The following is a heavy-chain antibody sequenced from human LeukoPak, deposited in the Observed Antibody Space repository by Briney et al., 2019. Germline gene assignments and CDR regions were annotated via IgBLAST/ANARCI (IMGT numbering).Heavy chain of an antibody. D-gene: IGHD6-13*01. CDR2: INAGNGNT. J-gene: IGHJ4*02. CDR1: GYTFTSYA. V-gene: IGHV1-3*01. CDR3: ARGLDSSSPPDY. Sequence: GAPVKVSCKASGYTFTSYAMHWVRQAPGQRLEWMGWINAGNGNTKYSQKFQGRVTITRDTSASTAYMELSSLRSEDTAVYYCARGLDSSSPPDYWGQGTLVTVSS.